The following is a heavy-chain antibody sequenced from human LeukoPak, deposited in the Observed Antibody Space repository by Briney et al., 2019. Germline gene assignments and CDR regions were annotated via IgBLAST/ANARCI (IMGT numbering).Heavy chain of an antibody. CDR1: GFTFRSYW. CDR2: IKEDGSET. Sequence: GGSLRLSCAASGFTFRSYWMSWVRQAPGKGLEWVANIKEDGSETFYVDSLKGRFTISRDNAKNSLYLQMRGPRAEDTAVYYCARVDGSSSCPDYWGQGTLVTVSS. J-gene: IGHJ4*02. V-gene: IGHV3-7*01. D-gene: IGHD6-13*01. CDR3: ARVDGSSSCPDY.